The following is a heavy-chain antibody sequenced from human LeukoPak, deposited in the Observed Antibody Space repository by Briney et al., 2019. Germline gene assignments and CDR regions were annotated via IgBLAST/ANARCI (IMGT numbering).Heavy chain of an antibody. CDR1: GFTFSSYA. D-gene: IGHD6-19*01. Sequence: GGSLRLSCAASGFTFSSYAMHWVRQAPGKGLEWVAVISYDGSNKYYADSVKGRFTISRDNSKNTLYLQMNSLRAEDTAVYYRARAEAGNFDYWGQGTLVTVSS. J-gene: IGHJ4*02. CDR2: ISYDGSNK. V-gene: IGHV3-30*04. CDR3: ARAEAGNFDY.